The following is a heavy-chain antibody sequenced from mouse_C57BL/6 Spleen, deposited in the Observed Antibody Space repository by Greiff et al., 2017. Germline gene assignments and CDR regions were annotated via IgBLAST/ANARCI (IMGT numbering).Heavy chain of an antibody. CDR1: GYTFTDYN. D-gene: IGHD1-1*01. Sequence: VQLQQSGPELVKPGASVKMSCKASGYTFTDYNMHWVKQSHGKSLEWIGYINPNNGGTSYNQKFKGKATLTVNKSSSTAYMELRILTSEDSAVYYCARDYYGSSYFDYGGQGTTLTVSS. J-gene: IGHJ2*01. V-gene: IGHV1-22*01. CDR3: ARDYYGSSYFDY. CDR2: INPNNGGT.